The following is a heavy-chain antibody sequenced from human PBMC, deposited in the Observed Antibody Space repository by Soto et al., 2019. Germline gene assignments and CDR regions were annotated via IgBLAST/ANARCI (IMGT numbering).Heavy chain of an antibody. CDR1: GGSISSSNW. CDR2: IYHSGST. J-gene: IGHJ4*02. D-gene: IGHD3-22*01. CDR3: ARGYYESSDYFVGSPIFDS. Sequence: SETLSLTCAVSGGSISSSNWWSWVRQPPGKGLEWIGEIYHSGSTNYNPSLKSRVTISVDKSKDQFSLKLTSVTAADTAVYYCARGYYESSDYFVGSPIFDSWGQGSLVTVSS. V-gene: IGHV4-4*02.